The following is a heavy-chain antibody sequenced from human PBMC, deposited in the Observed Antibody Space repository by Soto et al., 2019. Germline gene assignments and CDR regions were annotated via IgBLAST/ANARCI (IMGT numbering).Heavy chain of an antibody. V-gene: IGHV1-69*13. CDR3: ARSRFVVGVTEDYYGMDV. Sequence: SVKVSCKSSGGTFSNSPISWVRQAPGQGLEWVGGVIPVFRTANYAQKFQGRVTISADESTNTAYMELSSLRSGDTAVYYCARSRFVVGVTEDYYGMDVWGQGTTVTVSS. CDR2: VIPVFRTA. D-gene: IGHD2-8*01. J-gene: IGHJ6*02. CDR1: GGTFSNSP.